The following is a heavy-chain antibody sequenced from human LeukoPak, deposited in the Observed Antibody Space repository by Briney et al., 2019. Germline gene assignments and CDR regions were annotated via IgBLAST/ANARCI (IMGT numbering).Heavy chain of an antibody. CDR2: IWYDGSNK. J-gene: IGHJ6*03. CDR3: AKGGGTSPIGGYYYYYYYMDV. CDR1: GFTVINNY. Sequence: PGGSLRLSCAASGFTVINNYMTWVRQAPGKGLEWVAVIWYDGSNKYYADSVKGRFTISRDNSKNTLYLQMNSLRAEDTAVYYCAKGGGTSPIGGYYYYYYYMDVWGKGTTVTVSS. D-gene: IGHD2-2*01. V-gene: IGHV3-33*06.